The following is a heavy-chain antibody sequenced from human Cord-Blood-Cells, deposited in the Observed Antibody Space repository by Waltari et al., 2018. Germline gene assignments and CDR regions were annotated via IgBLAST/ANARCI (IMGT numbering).Heavy chain of an antibody. J-gene: IGHJ4*02. CDR3: ARLIDY. V-gene: IGHV4-38-2*01. CDR2: IYHSGST. CDR1: GYSISSGYY. Sequence: QVQLQESGPGLVKPSETLSLTCAVSGYSISSGYYWGWIRQPPGKGLEWIGSIYHSGSTYYNPSLKSRVTISVDTSKNRFSLKLSSVTAADTAVYYCARLIDYWGQGTLVTVSS.